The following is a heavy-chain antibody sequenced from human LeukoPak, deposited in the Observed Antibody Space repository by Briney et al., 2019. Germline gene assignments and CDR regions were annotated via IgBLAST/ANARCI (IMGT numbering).Heavy chain of an antibody. CDR3: ARGVLRYFDF. V-gene: IGHV4-59*12. CDR2: IYYSGST. Sequence: PSETLSLTCTVSGGSISSYYWSWIRQPPGKGLEWIGYIYYSGSTKYNPSLKSRVTISVDKSKNQFSLKLSSVTAADTAVYYCARGVLRYFDFWGQGTLVTVSS. D-gene: IGHD3-9*01. J-gene: IGHJ4*02. CDR1: GGSISSYY.